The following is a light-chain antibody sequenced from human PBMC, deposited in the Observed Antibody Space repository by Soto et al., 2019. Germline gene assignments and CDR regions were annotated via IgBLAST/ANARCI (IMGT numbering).Light chain of an antibody. V-gene: IGLV1-44*01. CDR3: AAWEGTLNGVL. CDR2: YNS. J-gene: IGLJ2*01. CDR1: SSDIGSNT. Sequence: QSVLTQPHSAYGTPGQRVNISCSGGSSDIGSNTVNWYQQVPGTAPKPLIYYNSQRPSGVPDRLSGSRSVTSASRAISGLQSEYEGDYYCAAWEGTLNGVLFGGGTKLTVL.